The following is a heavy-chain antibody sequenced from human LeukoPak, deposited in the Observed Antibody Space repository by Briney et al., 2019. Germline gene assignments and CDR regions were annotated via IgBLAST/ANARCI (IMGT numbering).Heavy chain of an antibody. CDR1: GGSISSYY. CDR2: IYYSGST. J-gene: IGHJ6*02. CDR3: ARGFYDFWSGYYGDYYYYGMDV. V-gene: IGHV4-59*12. Sequence: SETLSLTCTVSGGSISSYYWSWIRQPPGKGLEWIGYIYYSGSTNYKPSLKSRVTISVDTSKNQFSLKLSSVTAADTAVYYCARGFYDFWSGYYGDYYYYGMDVWGQGTTVTVSS. D-gene: IGHD3-3*01.